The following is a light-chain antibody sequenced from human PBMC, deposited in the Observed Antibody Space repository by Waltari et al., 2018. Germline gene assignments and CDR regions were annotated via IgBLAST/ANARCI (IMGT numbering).Light chain of an antibody. CDR1: SSDVGGYNY. CDR3: SSYAGNNIVI. J-gene: IGLJ2*01. Sequence: QSALPQPPSASGSPGQSVTISCTGTSSDVGGYNYVPWYQQHPGKAPKLIIFEINKRPSGVPDRFSGSKSGNTASLTVSGLQAEDEADYYCSSYAGNNIVIFGGGTKLTVL. CDR2: EIN. V-gene: IGLV2-8*01.